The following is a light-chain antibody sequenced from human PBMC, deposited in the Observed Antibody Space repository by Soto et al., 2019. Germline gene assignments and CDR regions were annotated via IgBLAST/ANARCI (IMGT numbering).Light chain of an antibody. V-gene: IGKV1-9*01. CDR2: AAS. CDR1: QGISSY. Sequence: DIQLTQSPSFLSASVGDRVTITCRASQGISSYLAWYQQKPGKAPKLLIYAASTLQRGATSRFSGGGSGTEFTLTISSLQPEDFATYFCQQLISYPVTFGGGTKVEIK. CDR3: QQLISYPVT. J-gene: IGKJ4*01.